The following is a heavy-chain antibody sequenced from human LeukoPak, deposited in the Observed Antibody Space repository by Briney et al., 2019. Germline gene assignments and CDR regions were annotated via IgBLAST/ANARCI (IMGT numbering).Heavy chain of an antibody. CDR2: INPNNGGT. J-gene: IGHJ4*02. V-gene: IGHV1-2*02. Sequence: GASVKVSCKASGYIFTGYYMHWVRQAPGQGLEWMGWINPNNGGTKSAQKFQGRVTMTRDTSISTACMELSSLRSDDTAIYYCARGAEQQRLAHFDYWGQGTLVTVSS. CDR1: GYIFTGYY. D-gene: IGHD6-13*01. CDR3: ARGAEQQRLAHFDY.